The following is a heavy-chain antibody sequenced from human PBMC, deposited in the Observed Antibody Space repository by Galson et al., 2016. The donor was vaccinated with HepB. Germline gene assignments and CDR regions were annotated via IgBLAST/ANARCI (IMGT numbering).Heavy chain of an antibody. CDR3: AKGLTTVTTEVDY. D-gene: IGHD4-17*01. J-gene: IGHJ4*02. CDR1: EFAFSSYW. CDR2: ISDNGGST. Sequence: SLRLSCAGSEFAFSSYWMIWVRQAPGKGLEWVSGISDNGGSTYYVDSVKGRFTISRDNFKNMLYLQMNSLRAEDTAVYYCAKGLTTVTTEVDYWGQGTLVTVSS. V-gene: IGHV3-23*01.